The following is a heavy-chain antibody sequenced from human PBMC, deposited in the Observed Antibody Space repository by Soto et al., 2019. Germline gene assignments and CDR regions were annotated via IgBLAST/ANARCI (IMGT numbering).Heavy chain of an antibody. D-gene: IGHD6-13*01. CDR2: IVPIRRTA. Sequence: QVQLVQSGAEVKQSGSSATVSCKASGGTFSSYRINWVRQAPGQGLEWVGGIVPIRRTADYAQTFQGRVIITADESARTSYMELRSLRSQDTAVYYCVRDSGAKLSSSWGQGTLVTVSS. CDR3: VRDSGAKLSSS. V-gene: IGHV1-69*01. J-gene: IGHJ4*02. CDR1: GGTFSSYR.